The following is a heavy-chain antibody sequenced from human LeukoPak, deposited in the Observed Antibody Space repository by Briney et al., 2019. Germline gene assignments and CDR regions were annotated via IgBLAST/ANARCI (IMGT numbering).Heavy chain of an antibody. D-gene: IGHD3-3*01. CDR1: GGSFSGYY. Sequence: SETLSLTCAVYGGSFSGYYWRWIRQPPGKGLEWIGEINHSGSTKYNPSLKCRVHISVDTSKKQFSLKLSSVTAADTAVYYCARSITIFGVVDGEHDAFDIWGQGTMVTVSS. V-gene: IGHV4-34*01. CDR3: ARSITIFGVVDGEHDAFDI. J-gene: IGHJ3*02. CDR2: INHSGST.